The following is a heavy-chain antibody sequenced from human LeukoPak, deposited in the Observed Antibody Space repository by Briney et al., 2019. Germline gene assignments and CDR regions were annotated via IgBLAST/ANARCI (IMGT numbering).Heavy chain of an antibody. V-gene: IGHV3-48*01. CDR2: IGIDSGKT. CDR1: VFPFYEYS. Sequence: GGSQRLSCTASVFPFYEYSMNWVREAPRKGLECISYIGIDSGKTKYADSVRGRFTISADKAKNSLYLQMNSLRVEDTAVYYCARDHNYAFDNWGQGTLVSVAS. D-gene: IGHD1-1*01. J-gene: IGHJ4*02. CDR3: ARDHNYAFDN.